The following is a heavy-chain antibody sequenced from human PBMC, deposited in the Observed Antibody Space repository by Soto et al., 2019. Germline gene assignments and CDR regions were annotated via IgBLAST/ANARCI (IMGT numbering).Heavy chain of an antibody. CDR1: GFTFTSSA. CDR2: IVVGSGNT. D-gene: IGHD3-9*01. V-gene: IGHV1-58*01. Sequence: SVKVSCKASGFTFTSSAVQWVRQARGQRLEWIGWIVVGSGNTNYAQKFQERVTITRDMSTSTAYMELSSLRSEDTAVYYCATGLEDILTAFYWGQGTLVTVSS. J-gene: IGHJ4*02. CDR3: ATGLEDILTAFY.